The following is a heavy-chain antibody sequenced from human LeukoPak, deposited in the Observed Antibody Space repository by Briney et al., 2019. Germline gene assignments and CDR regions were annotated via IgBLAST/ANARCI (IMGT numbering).Heavy chain of an antibody. D-gene: IGHD3-16*01. V-gene: IGHV4-59*08. CDR3: AGVHRSYGLGVFEY. J-gene: IGHJ4*02. Sequence: SDTQSLTCTVSGGTISSYYWNWIRQPPGKGLEWIRYIYYSGNPNYNPSLKSQVTISVDTYKNQFSLKLSSVNAADAEWYCCAGVHRSYGLGVFEYWGQGTLVTVSS. CDR2: IYYSGNP. CDR1: GGTISSYY.